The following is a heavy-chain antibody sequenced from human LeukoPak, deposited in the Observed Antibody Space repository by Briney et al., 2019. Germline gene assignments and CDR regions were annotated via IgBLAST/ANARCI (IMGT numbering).Heavy chain of an antibody. CDR3: ARVGGVVYAFDI. CDR2: IKRDGSST. CDR1: GFTFSSYW. V-gene: IGHV3-74*01. D-gene: IGHD3-16*01. J-gene: IGHJ3*02. Sequence: PGGSLRLSCAASGFTFSSYWMHWVRQGPGKGLVWVSRIKRDGSSTSYADSVKGRFTISRDNAKNTLYLQMNSLRAEDTAVYYCARVGGVVYAFDIWGQGTMVTVSS.